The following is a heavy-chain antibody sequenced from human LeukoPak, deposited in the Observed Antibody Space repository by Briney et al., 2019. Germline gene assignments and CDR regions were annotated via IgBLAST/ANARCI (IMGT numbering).Heavy chain of an antibody. J-gene: IGHJ4*02. Sequence: GRSLRLSCAASGFTFSSYAMHWVRQAPGKGLEWVAVISYDGSNKYYADSVKGRFTISRDNSKNTLYLQMNSLRAGDTAVYYCARDHGDPYYFDYWGQGTLVTVSS. CDR2: ISYDGSNK. CDR3: ARDHGDPYYFDY. CDR1: GFTFSSYA. D-gene: IGHD4-17*01. V-gene: IGHV3-30-3*01.